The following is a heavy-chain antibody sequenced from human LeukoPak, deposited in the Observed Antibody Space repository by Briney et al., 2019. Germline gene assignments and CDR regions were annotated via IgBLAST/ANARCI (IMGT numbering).Heavy chain of an antibody. CDR1: GGTFSSYA. J-gene: IGHJ4*02. CDR3: ATYYDSSGSYPY. D-gene: IGHD3-22*01. V-gene: IGHV1-69*13. Sequence: ASVKVSCKASGGTFSSYAISWVRQAPGQGLEWMGGIIPIFGTANYAQKFQGRVTITADESTSTAYMELSSLRSEDTAVYYCATYYDSSGSYPYWGQGTLVTVSS. CDR2: IIPIFGTA.